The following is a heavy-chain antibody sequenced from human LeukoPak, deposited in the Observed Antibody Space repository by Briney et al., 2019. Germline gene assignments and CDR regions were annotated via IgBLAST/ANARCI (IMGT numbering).Heavy chain of an antibody. V-gene: IGHV1-69*13. Sequence: ASVKVSCKASGGTFSSYAISWVRQAPGQGLEWMGGIIPIFGTANYAQKFQGRVTITADESTSTAYMELSSLRSEDTAVYYCARDFTLRSGHYYFDYWGQGTLVTVSS. CDR2: IIPIFGTA. CDR1: GGTFSSYA. D-gene: IGHD3-3*01. CDR3: ARDFTLRSGHYYFDY. J-gene: IGHJ4*02.